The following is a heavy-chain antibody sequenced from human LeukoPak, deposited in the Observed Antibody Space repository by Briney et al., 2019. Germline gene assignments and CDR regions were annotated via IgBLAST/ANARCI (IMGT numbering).Heavy chain of an antibody. CDR3: ARVTYRSGWPDY. CDR2: IYYSGST. D-gene: IGHD6-19*01. Sequence: PSQTLSLTCTVSGGSISSGDYYWSWIRQPPGKGLEWIGYIYYSGSTYYNPSLKSRVTMSLDTSKNQFSLRLTSVTAADTAVYYCARVTYRSGWPDYWGQGTLVTVSS. V-gene: IGHV4-30-4*01. CDR1: GGSISSGDYY. J-gene: IGHJ4*02.